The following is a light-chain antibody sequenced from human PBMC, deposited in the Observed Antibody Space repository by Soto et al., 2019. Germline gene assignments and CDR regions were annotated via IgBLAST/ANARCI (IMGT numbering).Light chain of an antibody. CDR1: QSVSTN. J-gene: IGKJ1*01. CDR3: QQYSDWWT. CDR2: GAS. Sequence: EIVMTQSPATLSVSPGERATLSCRASQSVSTNLAWYQQKPGQAPRLLIYGASTRATGIPARFSGGGSGTEFTLTISSLQSEDFAVYYCQQYSDWWTFGQGTKVGIK. V-gene: IGKV3-15*01.